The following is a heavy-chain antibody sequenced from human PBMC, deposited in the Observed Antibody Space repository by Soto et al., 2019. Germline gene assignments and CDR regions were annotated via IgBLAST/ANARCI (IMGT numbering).Heavy chain of an antibody. Sequence: EVQLVESGGGLVQPGGSLRLSCAASGFTFSSYDMHWVRQATGKGLEWVSAIGTAGDTYYPGSVKGRFTISRENAKNSLYLQMTSRGAGDTAVYYCASARHSGSCYYWDQGTLVTVSS. V-gene: IGHV3-13*04. CDR3: ASARHSGSCYY. CDR2: IGTAGDT. D-gene: IGHD2-15*01. CDR1: GFTFSSYD. J-gene: IGHJ4*02.